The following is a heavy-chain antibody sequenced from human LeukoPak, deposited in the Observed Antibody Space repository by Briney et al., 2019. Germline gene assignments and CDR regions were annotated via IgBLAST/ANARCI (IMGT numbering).Heavy chain of an antibody. CDR3: AKVTLAYCGGDCYLDY. CDR2: IYSGGST. Sequence: GGSLRLSCAASGFTVSSNYMSWVRQAPGKGLEWVSVIYSGGSTYYADSVKGRFTISRDNSKNTLYLQMNSLRAEDTAVYYCAKVTLAYCGGDCYLDYWGQGTLVTVSS. J-gene: IGHJ4*02. D-gene: IGHD2-21*02. V-gene: IGHV3-66*01. CDR1: GFTVSSNY.